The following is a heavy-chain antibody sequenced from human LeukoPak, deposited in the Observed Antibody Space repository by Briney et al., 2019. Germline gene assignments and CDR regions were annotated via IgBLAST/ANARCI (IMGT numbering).Heavy chain of an antibody. CDR2: IFYSGST. CDR3: ARVRAVAGTPPDY. J-gene: IGHJ4*02. V-gene: IGHV4-39*07. Sequence: PSETLSLTCTVSSGSISTSNYYWGWVRQPPGKALEWIGNIFYSGSTYYSPSLKSRVTISLDTSRNQFSLRLRSVTAADTAVYYCARVRAVAGTPPDYWGQGTLVTVSS. D-gene: IGHD6-19*01. CDR1: SGSISTSNYY.